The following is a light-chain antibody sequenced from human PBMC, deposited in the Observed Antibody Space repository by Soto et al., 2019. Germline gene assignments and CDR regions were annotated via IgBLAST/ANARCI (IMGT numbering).Light chain of an antibody. CDR2: DVN. CDR1: SSDVGGYNS. J-gene: IGLJ1*01. Sequence: QSALTQPASVSGSPGQSITISCTGTSSDVGGYNSVSWYQHHPGKAPRLMIYDVNNRPAGVSNRFSGSKSGNTASLTISGLEAEDEADYYGSSYTSSSTKVFGTGTKRTVL. CDR3: SSYTSSSTKV. V-gene: IGLV2-14*03.